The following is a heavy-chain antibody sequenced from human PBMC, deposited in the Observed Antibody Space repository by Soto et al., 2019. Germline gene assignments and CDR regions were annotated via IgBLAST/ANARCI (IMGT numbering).Heavy chain of an antibody. V-gene: IGHV4-34*01. J-gene: IGHJ3*02. CDR3: ARLDILNASRTDSFDI. CDR2: ISHSGST. Sequence: QVQLHQWGAGLLKPSETLSLTCAVYGGSFSGYSWIWIRQPPGKWLEWIGEISHSGSTNYNASLKSRVTISADTSKNQFVLKLSSVTAADTAVYYCARLDILNASRTDSFDIWGQGTVVTVSS. CDR1: GGSFSGYS. D-gene: IGHD3-9*01.